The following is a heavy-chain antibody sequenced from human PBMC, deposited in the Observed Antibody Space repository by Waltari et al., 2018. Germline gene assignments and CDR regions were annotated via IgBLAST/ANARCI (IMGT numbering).Heavy chain of an antibody. J-gene: IGHJ6*02. V-gene: IGHV3-23*01. CDR2: MTASGLM. CDR3: AKDEGARLAPTFGMDA. D-gene: IGHD3-3*01. Sequence: EMQLLESGGALVQPGGYLRLPCAASGFPFSTYTMNWVRQAPGQGLEWVAVMTASGLMDYGDSVKGRFIISRDNSKNTLYLEMYRLRVEDTARYYCAKDEGARLAPTFGMDAWGQGTTVIVSS. CDR1: GFPFSTYT.